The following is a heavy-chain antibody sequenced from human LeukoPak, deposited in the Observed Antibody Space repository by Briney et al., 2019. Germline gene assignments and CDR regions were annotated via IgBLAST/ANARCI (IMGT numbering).Heavy chain of an antibody. V-gene: IGHV3-30*18. D-gene: IGHD3-22*01. CDR1: GFTFGTYG. J-gene: IGHJ4*02. CDR2: ISYDGSNK. Sequence: PGKSLRLSCAASGFTFGTYGMHWVRQTPGKGLDWVALISYDGSNKYYADSVKGRFTISRDNSKNTLYLQMNSLRPEDTAVYYCAKELKPMIVVADLFDYWGQGTLVTVSS. CDR3: AKELKPMIVVADLFDY.